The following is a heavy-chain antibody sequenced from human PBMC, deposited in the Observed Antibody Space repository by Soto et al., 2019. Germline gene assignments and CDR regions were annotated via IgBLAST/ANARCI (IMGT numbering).Heavy chain of an antibody. CDR1: GGSISRGGNY. Sequence: SETLSLTCTVAGGSISRGGNYWSWIRQHPGKGLEWIGYINYSGSTYYNPSLKSRVTISVDTSRNQFSLWLSSVTAADTAVYYCVRDVWGYDRSGYAPDYWGQGTLVIVS. V-gene: IGHV4-31*03. CDR2: INYSGST. D-gene: IGHD3-22*01. J-gene: IGHJ4*02. CDR3: VRDVWGYDRSGYAPDY.